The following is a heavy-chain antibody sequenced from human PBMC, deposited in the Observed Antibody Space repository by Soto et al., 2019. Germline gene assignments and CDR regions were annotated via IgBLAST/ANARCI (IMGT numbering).Heavy chain of an antibody. CDR1: GYTFTSYG. CDR2: ISAYSGNT. CDR3: ARDSTSSSQREAGDY. J-gene: IGHJ4*02. D-gene: IGHD2-2*01. V-gene: IGHV1-18*01. Sequence: QVQLVQSGAEVKKPGASVKVSCKASGYTFTSYGISWVRQAPGQGLEWMGWISAYSGNTNYAQKNQGRVTMTTDTSTTTAYMELRSLRSDDTAVYYCARDSTSSSQREAGDYWGQGTLVTVSS.